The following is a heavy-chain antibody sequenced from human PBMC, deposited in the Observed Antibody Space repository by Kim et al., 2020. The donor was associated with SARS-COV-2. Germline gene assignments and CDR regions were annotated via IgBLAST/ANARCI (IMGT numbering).Heavy chain of an antibody. Sequence: SETLSLTCTVSGDSISGHYWSWIRQAPGKGLEWVGYIYYSGRTNYHPSLESRVTISIDTSKKQFSLKLTSVTAADAAVYYCAGKNYDFWSGSFYYMDLWG. CDR3: AGKNYDFWSGSFYYMDL. CDR1: GDSISGHY. D-gene: IGHD3-3*01. V-gene: IGHV4-59*08. J-gene: IGHJ6*03. CDR2: IYYSGRT.